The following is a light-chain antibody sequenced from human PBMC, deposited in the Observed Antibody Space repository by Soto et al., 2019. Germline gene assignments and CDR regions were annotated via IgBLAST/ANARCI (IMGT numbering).Light chain of an antibody. CDR1: QSVSSSY. J-gene: IGKJ4*01. V-gene: IGKV3-20*01. CDR2: DAS. Sequence: EIVLTQSPGTLSLSPGERATLSCRASQSVSSSYLAWYQQKPGQAPRLLIYDASSRATAIPDRFSGSGSGPDFTLTISRLEPEAFAVYYVQQYGSSLRSTFGGGTKVEIK. CDR3: QQYGSSLRST.